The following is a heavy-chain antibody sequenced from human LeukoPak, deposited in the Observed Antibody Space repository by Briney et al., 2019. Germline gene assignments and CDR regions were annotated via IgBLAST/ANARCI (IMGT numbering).Heavy chain of an antibody. D-gene: IGHD2-15*01. CDR3: ARRPYGCSGGSCYAGPGFDP. J-gene: IGHJ5*02. Sequence: SETLSLTCAVYGGSFSGYYWSWIRQPPGKGLEWIGEINHSGSTNYNPSLKSRVTISVDTSKNQFSLKLSSVTAADKAVYYCARRPYGCSGGSCYAGPGFDPWGQGTLVPVSS. V-gene: IGHV4-34*01. CDR2: INHSGST. CDR1: GGSFSGYY.